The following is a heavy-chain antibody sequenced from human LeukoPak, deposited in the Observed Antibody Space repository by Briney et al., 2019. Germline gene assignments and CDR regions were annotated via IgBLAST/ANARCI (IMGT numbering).Heavy chain of an antibody. CDR1: GFTVSSNY. D-gene: IGHD2-2*01. V-gene: IGHV3-53*01. CDR2: IYSGGST. CDR3: ARDTSRWTLDD. J-gene: IGHJ4*02. Sequence: PGGSLRLSCAASGFTVSSNYMSWVRQAPGKGLEWVSVIYSGGSTYNADSVKGRFTISRDSSKNTLYLQMNSLRAEDTAVYYCARDTSRWTLDDWSQGTLVTVSS.